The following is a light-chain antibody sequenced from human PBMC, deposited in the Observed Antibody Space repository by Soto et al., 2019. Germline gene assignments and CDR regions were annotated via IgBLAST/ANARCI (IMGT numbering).Light chain of an antibody. J-gene: IGLJ3*02. V-gene: IGLV1-40*01. CDR3: QSYDSSLSGWV. Sequence: QSVLTQPPSVSGAPGQRVTISCTGSTSNIGAGYDVHWYQQLPGTAPKLLIYANSNRPSGVPDRFSGSKSGTSASLAITGLQAEAEADYSCQSYDSSLSGWVFGGGTKLTVL. CDR2: ANS. CDR1: TSNIGAGYD.